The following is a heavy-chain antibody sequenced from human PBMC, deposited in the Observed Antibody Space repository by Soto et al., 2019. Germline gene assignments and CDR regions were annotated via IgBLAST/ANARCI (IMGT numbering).Heavy chain of an antibody. CDR3: ARDLDTAMSRGAFDI. J-gene: IGHJ3*02. V-gene: IGHV4-30-4*01. D-gene: IGHD5-18*01. CDR1: GGSISSGDYY. CDR2: IYYSGST. Sequence: SETLSLTCTVSGGSISSGDYYWSWIRQPPGKGLEWIGYIYYSGSTYYNPSLMSRVTISVDTSKNQFSLKLRSVTAADTAVYYCARDLDTAMSRGAFDIWGQGTMVTVSS.